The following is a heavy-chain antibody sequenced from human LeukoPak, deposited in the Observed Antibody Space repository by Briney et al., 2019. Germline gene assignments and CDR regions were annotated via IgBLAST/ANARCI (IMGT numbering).Heavy chain of an antibody. V-gene: IGHV1-2*02. Sequence: ASVKVSCKASGYTFTGYYMHWVRQVPGQGLEWMGWINPNSGGTNYVQKFQGRVTMTRDTSISTANMELSRLTSDDTAVYYCARGNNYDSGDYYSWFDPWGQGTLVIVSS. J-gene: IGHJ5*02. CDR1: GYTFTGYY. CDR2: INPNSGGT. D-gene: IGHD3-22*01. CDR3: ARGNNYDSGDYYSWFDP.